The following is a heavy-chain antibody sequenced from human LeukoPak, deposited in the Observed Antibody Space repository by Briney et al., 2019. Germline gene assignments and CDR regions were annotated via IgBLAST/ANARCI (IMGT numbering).Heavy chain of an antibody. CDR1: GGSFSGYY. J-gene: IGHJ4*02. V-gene: IGHV4-34*01. Sequence: SETLSLTCAVYGGSFSGYYWSWIRQPPGKGLEWIGEINHSGSTNYNPSLKSRVTMSVDTSKNQFSLKLSSVTAADTAVYYCARCDSSGYRYYFDYWGQGTLVTVSS. D-gene: IGHD3-22*01. CDR3: ARCDSSGYRYYFDY. CDR2: INHSGST.